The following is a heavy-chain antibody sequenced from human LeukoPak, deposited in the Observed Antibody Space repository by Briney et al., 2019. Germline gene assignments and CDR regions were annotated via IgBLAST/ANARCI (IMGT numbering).Heavy chain of an antibody. CDR1: GGTFSSYA. CDR3: AREGGELSSYNFDY. V-gene: IGHV1-69*04. Sequence: ASVRVSCKASGGTFSSYALNWVRQAPGQGLEWMGRIIPILDIANSAQKFQGRVTITADKSTSTAYMELSSLRSEDTAVFYCAREGGELSSYNFDYWGQGTLVTVSS. J-gene: IGHJ4*02. CDR2: IIPILDIA. D-gene: IGHD1-26*01.